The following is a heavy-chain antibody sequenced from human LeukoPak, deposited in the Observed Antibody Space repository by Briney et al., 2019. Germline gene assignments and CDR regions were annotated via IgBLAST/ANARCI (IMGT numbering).Heavy chain of an antibody. Sequence: PGGSLRLSCAASGFTFSSYSMNWVRQAPGKGLEWVSSISSSSSYIYYADSVKGRFTISRDNAKNSLYLQMNSLRAEDTAVYYCASHYGFWSGPDYWGQGTLVTVSS. V-gene: IGHV3-21*01. CDR3: ASHYGFWSGPDY. CDR2: ISSSSSYI. J-gene: IGHJ4*02. CDR1: GFTFSSYS. D-gene: IGHD3-3*01.